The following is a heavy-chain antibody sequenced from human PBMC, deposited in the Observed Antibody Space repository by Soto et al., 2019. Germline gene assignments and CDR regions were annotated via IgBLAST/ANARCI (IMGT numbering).Heavy chain of an antibody. D-gene: IGHD1-1*01. V-gene: IGHV1-69*12. CDR2: IIPIFGTA. CDR1: GGTFSSYA. J-gene: IGHJ6*02. Sequence: QVQLVQSGAEVKKPGSSVKVSCKASGGTFSSYAINWVRQAPGQGLEWMGGIIPIFGTADYAQKFQGRVTVAADESTRVAFRALSGVRSADTAVYCCASGVTGSSYYCCGMDVWGQGTKVSVSS. CDR3: ASGVTGSSYYCCGMDV.